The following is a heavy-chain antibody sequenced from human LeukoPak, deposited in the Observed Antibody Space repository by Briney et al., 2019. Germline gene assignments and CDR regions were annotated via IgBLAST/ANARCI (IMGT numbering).Heavy chain of an antibody. V-gene: IGHV3-20*04. Sequence: PGGSLRLSCAASGFTFDDYGMSWVRQAPGKGLEWVSGINWNGGSTGYADSVKGRFTISRDNAKNSLYLQMNSLRAEDTALYYRARAKGYYYDSSGYSTFDYWGQGTLVTVSS. CDR3: ARAKGYYYDSSGYSTFDY. D-gene: IGHD3-22*01. CDR1: GFTFDDYG. CDR2: INWNGGST. J-gene: IGHJ4*02.